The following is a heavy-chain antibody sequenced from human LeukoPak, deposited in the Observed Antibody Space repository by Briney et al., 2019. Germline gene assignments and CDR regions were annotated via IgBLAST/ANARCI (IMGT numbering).Heavy chain of an antibody. CDR3: ARSFSSGWSDY. CDR2: IYSGGDA. D-gene: IGHD6-19*01. J-gene: IGHJ4*02. V-gene: IGHV3-53*01. CDR1: GFSVSNNY. Sequence: GGSLRLSCAASGFSVSNNYMTWVRQAPGKGLEWVSVIYSGGDAYYADSVKGRFTISRDNSKNTLHLAMNNLRVEDTAVYHCARSFSSGWSDYWGQGTLVAVAS.